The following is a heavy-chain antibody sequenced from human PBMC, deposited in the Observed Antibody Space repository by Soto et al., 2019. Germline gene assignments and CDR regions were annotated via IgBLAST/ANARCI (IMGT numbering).Heavy chain of an antibody. Sequence: GESLKISCKGSGYSFTTYWIGWVRQMPGKGLEWMGIIYPGDSDTRYGPSFQGQITISAAKSISTAYLQWSSLKASDTAMYYCARGTADYDSSGYFFDDWGQGTLVPVSS. CDR3: ARGTADYDSSGYFFDD. D-gene: IGHD3-22*01. V-gene: IGHV5-51*01. J-gene: IGHJ4*02. CDR2: IYPGDSDT. CDR1: GYSFTTYW.